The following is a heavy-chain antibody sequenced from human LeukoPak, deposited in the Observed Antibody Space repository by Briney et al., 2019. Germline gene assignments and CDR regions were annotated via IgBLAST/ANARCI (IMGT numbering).Heavy chain of an antibody. CDR2: IYHSGST. Sequence: SETLSLTCTVSGGSISSGDYYWSWIRQPPGKGLEWIGSIYHSGSTYYNPSLKSRVTISVDTSKNQFSLKLSSVTAADTAVYYCARARSYGVDSLIEYFDYWGQGTLVTVSS. D-gene: IGHD3-16*01. J-gene: IGHJ4*02. V-gene: IGHV4-30-4*01. CDR1: GGSISSGDYY. CDR3: ARARSYGVDSLIEYFDY.